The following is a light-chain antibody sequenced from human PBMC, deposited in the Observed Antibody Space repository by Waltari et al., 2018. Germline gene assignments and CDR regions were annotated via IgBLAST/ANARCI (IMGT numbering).Light chain of an antibody. CDR1: KNIRSY. V-gene: IGKV1-39*01. Sequence: DLQMTQSPSSLSASVGDRVTISCRASKNIRSYLSWYQQKPGIAPKLVIYADSTLQSGVPSRFSGSGSGTNFTLTITSLQAEDFATYFCQASYTTPYSFGQGTKVEIK. J-gene: IGKJ2*03. CDR2: ADS. CDR3: QASYTTPYS.